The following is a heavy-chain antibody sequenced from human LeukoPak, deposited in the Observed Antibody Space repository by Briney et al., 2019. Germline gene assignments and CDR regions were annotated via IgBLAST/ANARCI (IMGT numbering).Heavy chain of an antibody. D-gene: IGHD7-27*01. CDR2: ISSSSSTI. Sequence: GGSLRLSCAASGFTFSSYSMNWVRQAPGKGLEWVSYISSSSSTIYYADSVKGRFTISRDNAKNSLYLQMNSLRAEDTAVYYCARAELGMGGKYFDYWGQGTLVTVSS. J-gene: IGHJ4*02. CDR1: GFTFSSYS. V-gene: IGHV3-48*01. CDR3: ARAELGMGGKYFDY.